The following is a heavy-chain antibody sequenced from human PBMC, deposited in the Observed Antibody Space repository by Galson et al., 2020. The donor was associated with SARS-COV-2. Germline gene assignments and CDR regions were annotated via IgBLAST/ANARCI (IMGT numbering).Heavy chain of an antibody. CDR3: AKILDYGEYGDYGLDWFDP. CDR1: GGSISPYY. J-gene: IGHJ5*02. Sequence: SETLSLTCTVSGGSISPYYWTWIRQPPGKGLEWIGYIYYSGTTNYNPFLKSRVTISVDTSKNQFSLKLTSVTAADTAVYYCAKILDYGEYGDYGLDWFDPWGQGTLVTVSS. D-gene: IGHD4-17*01. V-gene: IGHV4-59*01. CDR2: IYYSGTT.